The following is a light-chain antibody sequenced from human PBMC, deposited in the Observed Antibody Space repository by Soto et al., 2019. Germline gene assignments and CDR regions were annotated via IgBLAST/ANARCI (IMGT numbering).Light chain of an antibody. J-gene: IGKJ1*01. CDR1: QGVDRSY. CDR2: GAS. CDR3: HQYVSSSWP. V-gene: IGKV3-20*01. Sequence: EIVLTQSPGTLSLSPGERATVFCRASQGVDRSYLAWFQQKPGQAPRLLIDGASRRATGVPDRLSDSGSGTDITLTITRLEHEDFAVYYCHQYVSSSWPFGQGTKVEI.